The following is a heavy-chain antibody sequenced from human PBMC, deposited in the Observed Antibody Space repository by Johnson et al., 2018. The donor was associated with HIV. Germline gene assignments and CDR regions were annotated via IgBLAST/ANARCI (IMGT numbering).Heavy chain of an antibody. D-gene: IGHD2-21*01. CDR3: ARDCGGACFSYWRNAFDI. CDR1: GFTVGSDY. V-gene: IGHV3-66*01. CDR2: IFGGDTT. Sequence: EVQLVESGGRLVQPGGSLRLSCAASGFTVGSDYMSWVRQAPGKGLEWVSGIFGGDTTYYADSVTGRSIISRDNSKNTLYLQMTSLRAEDTAVYYCARDCGGACFSYWRNAFDIWGQGTMVTVSS. J-gene: IGHJ3*02.